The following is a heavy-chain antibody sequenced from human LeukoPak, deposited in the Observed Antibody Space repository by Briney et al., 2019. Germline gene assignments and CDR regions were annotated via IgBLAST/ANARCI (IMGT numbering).Heavy chain of an antibody. CDR2: ISSSSSTI. Sequence: PGGSLRLSCAAFGFTFSSYSMNWVRQAPGKGLEWVSYISSSSSTIYYADSVKGRFTISRDNAKNSLYLQMNSLRAEDTAVYYCAREYQLGYWGQGTLVTVSS. CDR1: GFTFSSYS. V-gene: IGHV3-48*01. J-gene: IGHJ4*02. D-gene: IGHD2-2*01. CDR3: AREYQLGY.